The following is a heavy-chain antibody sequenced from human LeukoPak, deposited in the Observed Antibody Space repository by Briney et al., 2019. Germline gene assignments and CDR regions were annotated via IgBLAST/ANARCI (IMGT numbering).Heavy chain of an antibody. Sequence: ASVKVSFKASGYTFTGYYMHWVRQAPGQGLEWMGWINPNSGGTNYAQKFQGRVTMTRDTSISTAYMELSRLRSDDTAVYYCARDYDYVWGSYPSGYNWFDPWGQGTLVTVSS. CDR2: INPNSGGT. V-gene: IGHV1-2*02. CDR3: ARDYDYVWGSYPSGYNWFDP. D-gene: IGHD3-16*01. J-gene: IGHJ5*02. CDR1: GYTFTGYY.